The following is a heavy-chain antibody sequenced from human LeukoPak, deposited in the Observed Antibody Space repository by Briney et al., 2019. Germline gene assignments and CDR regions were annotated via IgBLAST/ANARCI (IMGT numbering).Heavy chain of an antibody. CDR1: GGSFSGYH. D-gene: IGHD3-10*01. J-gene: IGHJ5*02. Sequence: PSETLSLTCAFYGGSFSGYHWSWIRQPPGKGLDWIGEINDSGSPIYNPSLKNRVTISVDMSKNQFSVNLTSVTAADTGVYYCARRGGANWFDPWGQGTLVTVSS. CDR2: INDSGSP. V-gene: IGHV4-34*01. CDR3: ARRGGANWFDP.